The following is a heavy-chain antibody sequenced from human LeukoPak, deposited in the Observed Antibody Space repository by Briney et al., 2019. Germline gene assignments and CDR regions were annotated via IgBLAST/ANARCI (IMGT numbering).Heavy chain of an antibody. Sequence: GGSLRLSCAASGFSFSSYWMSWVRQAPGKGLEWVADIKQDGTEKYYVDSVKGRFTISRGNAKKSLYLQMNSLRVEDTAVYYCARAYQLLFVDTHFDYWGQGTLVTVSS. J-gene: IGHJ4*02. CDR2: IKQDGTEK. V-gene: IGHV3-7*01. CDR3: ARAYQLLFVDTHFDY. CDR1: GFSFSSYW. D-gene: IGHD2-2*01.